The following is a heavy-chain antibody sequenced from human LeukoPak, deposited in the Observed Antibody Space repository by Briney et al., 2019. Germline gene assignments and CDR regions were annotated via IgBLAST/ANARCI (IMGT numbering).Heavy chain of an antibody. CDR3: AKARYSIWGSGSYFDY. CDR2: LSDSGTST. V-gene: IGHV3-23*01. CDR1: GFTFSSYA. D-gene: IGHD1-26*01. J-gene: IGHJ4*02. Sequence: ARGSLRLSCAASGFTFSSYAMSWVRQAPGKGLEWISTLSDSGTSTYYADSVKGRFTISRDNSKNTLYLQMSSLRAEDTAVYYCAKARYSIWGSGSYFDYWGQGTLVTVSS.